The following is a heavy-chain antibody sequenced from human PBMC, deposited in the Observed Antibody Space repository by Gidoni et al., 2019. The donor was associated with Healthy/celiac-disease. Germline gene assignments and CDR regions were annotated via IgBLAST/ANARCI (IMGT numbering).Heavy chain of an antibody. CDR2: ISSSVHPL. Sequence: QEQMVESGGGLVKPGGSLSLSCAASGFTFSDYYMTWSRQAPGKGMGWVSPISSSVHPLYFAASMKGRLTLSRPNAKTSLSLQMNSPRADDTAVYSCASVRGSYDFWTGFRGDYNWFDPWGQGTLVTVSS. CDR3: ASVRGSYDFWTGFRGDYNWFDP. J-gene: IGHJ5*02. V-gene: IGHV3-11*01. D-gene: IGHD3-3*01. CDR1: GFTFSDYY.